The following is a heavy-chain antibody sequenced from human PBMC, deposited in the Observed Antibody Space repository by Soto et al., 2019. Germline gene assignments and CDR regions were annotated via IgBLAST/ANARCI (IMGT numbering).Heavy chain of an antibody. CDR3: ALIEMTTIA. CDR1: GYTFTGLF. Sequence: GASVKVSCKASGYTFTGLFMHWVRQAPGQGLEWMGWINPKLGDTKFAQKFQDRVTMTRDTSITTTYMELSRLTPDDTAVYYCALIEMTTIAWGQGTLVTV. D-gene: IGHD3-22*01. CDR2: INPKLGDT. V-gene: IGHV1-2*02. J-gene: IGHJ4*02.